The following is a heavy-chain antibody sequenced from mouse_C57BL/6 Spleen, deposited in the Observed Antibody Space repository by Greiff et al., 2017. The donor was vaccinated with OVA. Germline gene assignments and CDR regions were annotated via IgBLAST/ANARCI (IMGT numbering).Heavy chain of an antibody. D-gene: IGHD1-1*01. CDR1: GYTFTSYW. V-gene: IGHV1-74*01. Sequence: QVQLQQPGAELVKPGASVKVSCKASGYTFTSYWMHWVKQRPGQGLEWIGRIHPSDSDTNYNQKFKGKATLTVYKSSSTVYMQLSSLTSEDSAVYYCAIDYYGSSYYFDYWGQGTTLTVSS. CDR2: IHPSDSDT. CDR3: AIDYYGSSYYFDY. J-gene: IGHJ2*01.